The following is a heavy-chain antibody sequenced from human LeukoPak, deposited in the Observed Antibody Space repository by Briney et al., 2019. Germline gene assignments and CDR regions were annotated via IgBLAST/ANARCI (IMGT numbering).Heavy chain of an antibody. D-gene: IGHD3-22*01. J-gene: IGHJ4*02. V-gene: IGHV3-23*01. Sequence: GGSLRLSCAASGFTFNRYAMYAMNWVRQAPGRGLEWVSSISGSGGGTYYSDSVKGRFTISRDNSKNTLYLQMNSLRAEDTAAYYCAKDYYDSSGYYLDYWGQGTLVTVSS. CDR1: GFTFNRYA. CDR3: AKDYYDSSGYYLDY. CDR2: ISGSGGGT.